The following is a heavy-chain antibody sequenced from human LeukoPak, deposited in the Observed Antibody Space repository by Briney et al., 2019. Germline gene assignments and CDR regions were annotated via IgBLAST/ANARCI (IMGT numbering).Heavy chain of an antibody. D-gene: IGHD3-10*01. Sequence: GGSLRLSCAASGFTFSSYSMNWARQAPGKGLEWVANINPHGTEKYYADSLEGRFSVSRDNAKNSVYLQMNSLRVEDAGFYYCGRWGVNAGLDYWGQGSLVTVSS. CDR1: GFTFSSYS. CDR3: GRWGVNAGLDY. J-gene: IGHJ4*02. CDR2: INPHGTEK. V-gene: IGHV3-7*01.